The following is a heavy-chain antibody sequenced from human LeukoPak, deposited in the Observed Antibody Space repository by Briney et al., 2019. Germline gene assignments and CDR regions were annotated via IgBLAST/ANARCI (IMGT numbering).Heavy chain of an antibody. J-gene: IGHJ6*03. CDR2: IYYNGKT. CDR3: ARTSHYFASGTGKSIYMDV. Sequence: SETLSLICTVSGGSISSDYWSWIRQSPGKELEWFGYIYYNGKTNNNPSLKSRATISIDTSKNQFSLRLTSVTAADTAVYYCARTSHYFASGTGKSIYMDVWGKGTTVTVSS. CDR1: GGSISSDY. V-gene: IGHV4-59*01. D-gene: IGHD3-10*01.